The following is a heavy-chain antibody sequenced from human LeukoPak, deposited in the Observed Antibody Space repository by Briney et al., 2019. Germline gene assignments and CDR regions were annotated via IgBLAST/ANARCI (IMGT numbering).Heavy chain of an antibody. J-gene: IGHJ4*02. Sequence: PSETLSLTCTVSVSSLSSSSYYRGWIRQPPGKGLEWIGSIYYSGSTYYNPSLKSRVTISVDTSKNQFSLKLSSVTAADTAVYYCARHGAARVITMVRGVISYWGQGTLVTVSS. V-gene: IGHV4-39*01. CDR3: ARHGAARVITMVRGVISY. CDR1: VSSLSSSSYY. CDR2: IYYSGST. D-gene: IGHD3-10*01.